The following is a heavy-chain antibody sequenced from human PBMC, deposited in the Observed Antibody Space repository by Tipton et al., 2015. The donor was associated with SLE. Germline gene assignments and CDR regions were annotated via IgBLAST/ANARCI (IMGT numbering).Heavy chain of an antibody. Sequence: TLSLTCAVSGGSISSSNWWSWVRQPPGKGLEWIGEIYHSGSTNYNPSLKSRVTISVDKSKNQFSLRLRSVTAADTAVYYCARELVRGTNYYYYYMDVWGKGTTVTVSS. CDR2: IYHSGST. D-gene: IGHD3-10*01. V-gene: IGHV4-4*02. J-gene: IGHJ6*03. CDR3: ARELVRGTNYYYYYMDV. CDR1: GGSISSSNW.